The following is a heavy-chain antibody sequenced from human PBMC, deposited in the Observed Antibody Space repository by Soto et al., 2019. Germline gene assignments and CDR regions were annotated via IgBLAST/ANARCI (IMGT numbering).Heavy chain of an antibody. CDR2: INAGNGNT. CDR1: GYTFTSYA. Sequence: QVQLVQSGAEVKKPGASVKVSCKASGYTFTSYAMHWVRQAPGQRLEWMGWINAGNGNTKYSQKFQGRVTITRDTSASTADMELSSLRSEDTAVYYCARDLKQQLVPQGYWGQGTLVTVSS. J-gene: IGHJ4*02. CDR3: ARDLKQQLVPQGY. D-gene: IGHD6-13*01. V-gene: IGHV1-3*01.